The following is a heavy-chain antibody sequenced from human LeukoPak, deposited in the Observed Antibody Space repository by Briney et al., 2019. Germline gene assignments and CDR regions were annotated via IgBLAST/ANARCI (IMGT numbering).Heavy chain of an antibody. CDR2: IKQDGSEK. CDR1: GFPFSSYW. V-gene: IGHV3-7*01. Sequence: GSLRLSCAASGFPFSSYWMSWVRQAPGKGLEWVANIKQDGSEKYYVDSVKGRFTISRDNAKNSLYLQMNSLRAEDTAVYYCARDSGSHNPKYDYWGQGTLVSVSS. D-gene: IGHD1-14*01. CDR3: ARDSGSHNPKYDY. J-gene: IGHJ4*02.